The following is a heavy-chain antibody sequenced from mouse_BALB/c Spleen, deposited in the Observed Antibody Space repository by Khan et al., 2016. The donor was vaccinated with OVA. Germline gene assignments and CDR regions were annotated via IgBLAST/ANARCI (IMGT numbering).Heavy chain of an antibody. CDR3: ARWCAGYSSLEAMDY. Sequence: QVQLKESGPGLVAPSQSLSITCTVSGFSLTSYGVHWVRQPPGKGLEWLVVIWSDGSTNYNSVLKSRLSISKYNSNSQVFLKMNSIQTDDKAVDYCARWCAGYSSLEAMDYWGQGTSVTVSS. J-gene: IGHJ4*01. CDR2: IWSDGST. D-gene: IGHD2-2*01. CDR1: GFSLTSYG. V-gene: IGHV2-6*02.